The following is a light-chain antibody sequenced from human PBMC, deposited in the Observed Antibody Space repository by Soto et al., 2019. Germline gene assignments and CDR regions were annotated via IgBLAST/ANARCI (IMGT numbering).Light chain of an antibody. CDR2: DAS. CDR1: QSVGSS. V-gene: IGKV3-11*01. CDR3: QQRSNWIT. Sequence: VLTQSPATLSLFPGERATLSCRASQSVGSSLAWYQHKPGQAPRLLLYDASNRAAGIAARFSGSGSGTDFTLTISSLEPEDFAVYYCQQRSNWITFGQGTRPEIE. J-gene: IGKJ5*01.